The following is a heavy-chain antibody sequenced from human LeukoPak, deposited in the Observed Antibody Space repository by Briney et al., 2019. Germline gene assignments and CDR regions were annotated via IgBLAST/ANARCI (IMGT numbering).Heavy chain of an antibody. Sequence: GGSLRLSCAASGFTFSSYWMSWVRQAPGKGLEWVANIKQDGSEKYYVDSVKSRFTISRDNAKNSLYLQMNSLRAEDTAVYYCARVEDYDILTGFDYWGQGTLVTVSS. V-gene: IGHV3-7*01. J-gene: IGHJ4*02. CDR2: IKQDGSEK. CDR3: ARVEDYDILTGFDY. D-gene: IGHD3-9*01. CDR1: GFTFSSYW.